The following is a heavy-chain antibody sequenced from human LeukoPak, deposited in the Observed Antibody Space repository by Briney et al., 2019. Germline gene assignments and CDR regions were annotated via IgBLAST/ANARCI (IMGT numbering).Heavy chain of an antibody. Sequence: GGSLRLSCAASGFTFSSYSMNWVRQAPGKGLEWVSSISSSSSYIYYADSVKGRFTISRDNAKNSLYPQMNSLRAEDTAVYYCATDSPTGARPSYYWGQGTLVTVSS. CDR2: ISSSSSYI. V-gene: IGHV3-21*01. D-gene: IGHD6-6*01. CDR3: ATDSPTGARPSYY. J-gene: IGHJ4*02. CDR1: GFTFSSYS.